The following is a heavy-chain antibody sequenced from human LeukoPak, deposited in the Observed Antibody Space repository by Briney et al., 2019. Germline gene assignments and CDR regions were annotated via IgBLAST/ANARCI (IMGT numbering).Heavy chain of an antibody. CDR1: GYSFTTYW. J-gene: IGHJ4*02. Sequence: GESLKISCKASGYSFTTYWIGWVRQMPGKGLEWMGIIYPGDSDTRYSPSFQGQVTISADKSVSTAYLQWSSLKASDTAMYYCASGSTWPRTRNFDYWGQGTLVTVSS. D-gene: IGHD6-13*01. V-gene: IGHV5-51*01. CDR2: IYPGDSDT. CDR3: ASGSTWPRTRNFDY.